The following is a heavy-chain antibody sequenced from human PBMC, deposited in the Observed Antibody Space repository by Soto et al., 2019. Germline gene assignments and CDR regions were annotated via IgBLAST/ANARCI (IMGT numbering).Heavy chain of an antibody. CDR1: GGYFSSYY. CDR2: IYTSGST. D-gene: IGHD2-2*02. CDR3: ARDLPYCSSTSCYTKWFDP. V-gene: IGHV4-4*07. Sequence: SETLSLTCTVSGGYFSSYYWSWIRQPAGKGLEWIAPIYTSGSTKYNPSLKSRVTMSVDTSKKQFSLKLSSVTAADTAVYYCARDLPYCSSTSCYTKWFDPWGQATLVTVS. J-gene: IGHJ5*02.